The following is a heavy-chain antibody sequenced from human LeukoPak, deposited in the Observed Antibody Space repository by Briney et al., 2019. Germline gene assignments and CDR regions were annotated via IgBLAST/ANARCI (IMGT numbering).Heavy chain of an antibody. V-gene: IGHV3-66*04. D-gene: IGHD3-10*01. CDR1: GFSFSRYY. CDR3: ARQGYGSGFDY. CDR2: LFSGGDT. Sequence: GGSLRLSCAASGFSFSRYYMSWVRQAPGKGLEWVSVLFSGGDTYYADSVKDRFSISRDSSRETLFLQMNSLRADDTAVYYCARQGYGSGFDYWGHGTTVTVSS. J-gene: IGHJ4*01.